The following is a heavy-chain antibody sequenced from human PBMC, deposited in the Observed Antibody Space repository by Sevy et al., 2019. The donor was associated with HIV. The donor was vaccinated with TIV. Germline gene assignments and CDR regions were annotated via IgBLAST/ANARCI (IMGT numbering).Heavy chain of an antibody. CDR2: ISYDGSDK. CDR3: ARPRANYVDHYFFYAMDV. Sequence: GGSVRLSCAASGFALSNYYAMHWVRQAPGKGLEWVALISYDGSDKYYADSVKGRFTISRANFKNTLYLQMNSLTTEDTAVYYCARPRANYVDHYFFYAMDVWGQGTTVTVSS. V-gene: IGHV3-30-3*01. D-gene: IGHD4-17*01. J-gene: IGHJ6*02. CDR1: GFALSNYYA.